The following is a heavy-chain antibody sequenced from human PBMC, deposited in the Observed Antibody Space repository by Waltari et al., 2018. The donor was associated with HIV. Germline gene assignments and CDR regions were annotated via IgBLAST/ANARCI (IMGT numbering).Heavy chain of an antibody. J-gene: IGHJ4*02. CDR3: AREAGYNSGWYGGYYFDF. CDR2: INHSGTT. CDR1: GGSFSGYY. D-gene: IGHD6-19*01. Sequence: QVQLQQWGARQLKASDTLSLTCAVYGGSFSGYYWTWIRQSPGKGLEWIGEINHSGTTNYSPSLKSLVTISRDTSKNQFALKLTSVTAADTAVYYCAREAGYNSGWYGGYYFDFWGQGALVTVSS. V-gene: IGHV4-34*02.